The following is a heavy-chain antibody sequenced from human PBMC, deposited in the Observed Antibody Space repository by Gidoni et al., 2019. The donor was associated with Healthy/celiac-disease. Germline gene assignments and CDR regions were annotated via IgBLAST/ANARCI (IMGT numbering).Heavy chain of an antibody. V-gene: IGHV3-9*01. J-gene: IGHJ5*02. Sequence: EVQLVESGGGLVQPGRSLRLSCAASGFTFDDYAMHWVRQAPGKGLEWVSGISWNSGSIGYADSVKGRFTISRDNAKNSLYLQINSLRAEDTALYYCAKDGGDYDFWSGYNWFDPWGQGTLVTVSS. D-gene: IGHD3-3*01. CDR2: ISWNSGSI. CDR3: AKDGGDYDFWSGYNWFDP. CDR1: GFTFDDYA.